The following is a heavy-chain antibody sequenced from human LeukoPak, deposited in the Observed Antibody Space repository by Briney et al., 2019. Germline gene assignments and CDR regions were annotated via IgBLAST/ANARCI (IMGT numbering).Heavy chain of an antibody. V-gene: IGHV3-21*01. CDR3: ARGRGSSYGDPFDY. J-gene: IGHJ4*02. Sequence: GGSLRLSCAASGFILSSYSINWVRQAPGKGLEWVSCMSGSSNYIYYTDSVKGRFTLSRDNAKNSLFLQMNSLRAEDTAVYYCARGRGSSYGDPFDYWAREPWSPSPQ. CDR1: GFILSSYS. D-gene: IGHD5-18*01. CDR2: MSGSSNYI.